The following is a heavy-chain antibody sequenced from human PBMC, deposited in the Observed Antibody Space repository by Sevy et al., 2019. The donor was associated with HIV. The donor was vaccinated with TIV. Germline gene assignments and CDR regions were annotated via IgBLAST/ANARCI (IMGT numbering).Heavy chain of an antibody. J-gene: IGHJ6*02. CDR3: ARDPREPRPPGGSYHLYGMDV. D-gene: IGHD1-26*01. CDR1: GYTFTSYY. CDR2: INPSGGST. Sequence: ASVKVSCKASGYTFTSYYMHWVRQAPGQGLEWMGIINPSGGSTSYAQKFQGRVTMTRDTSTSTVYMELSSLRSEDTAVYYCARDPREPRPPGGSYHLYGMDVWGQGTTVTVSS. V-gene: IGHV1-46*01.